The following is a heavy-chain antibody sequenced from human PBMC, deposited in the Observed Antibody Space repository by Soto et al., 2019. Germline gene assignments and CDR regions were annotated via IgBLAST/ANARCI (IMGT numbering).Heavy chain of an antibody. D-gene: IGHD3-9*01. Sequence: SETMSLTCTVSGGSISSSSYYWGWIRQPPGKGLEWIGSIYYSGSTYYNPSLKSRVTISVDTSKNQFSLKLSSVTAADTAVYYCARRILTGLGAFDIWGQGTMVTVSS. CDR1: GGSISSSSYY. CDR2: IYYSGST. J-gene: IGHJ3*02. CDR3: ARRILTGLGAFDI. V-gene: IGHV4-39*01.